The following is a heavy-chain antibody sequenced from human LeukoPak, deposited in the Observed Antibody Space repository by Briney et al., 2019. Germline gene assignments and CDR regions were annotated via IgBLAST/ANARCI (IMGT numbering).Heavy chain of an antibody. CDR1: GYTFSSYD. J-gene: IGHJ6*03. D-gene: IGHD2-2*02. CDR2: MNPNSGDR. Sequence: ASVKVSCKASGYTFSSYDINWVRQATGQGLEWMGWMNPNSGDRGYAQKFQGRVTITRNTSISTAYMELSSLRSEDTAVYYCARASWDVVVPAAIRVSYYYYYMDVWGKGTTVTISS. CDR3: ARASWDVVVPAAIRVSYYYYYMDV. V-gene: IGHV1-8*03.